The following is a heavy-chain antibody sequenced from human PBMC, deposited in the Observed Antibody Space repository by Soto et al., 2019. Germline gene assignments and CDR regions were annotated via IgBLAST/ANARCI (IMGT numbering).Heavy chain of an antibody. D-gene: IGHD5-18*01. CDR2: IDPSDSYT. Sequence: GESLKISCKGSGYSFTIYWISWVRQMPGKGLEWMGRIDPSDSYTNYSPSFQGHVTISADKSISTAYLQWSSLKASDTAMYYCARXADTAMGFAYYYYGMDVWGQGTTVTVSS. CDR3: ARXADTAMGFAYYYYGMDV. V-gene: IGHV5-10-1*01. CDR1: GYSFTIYW. J-gene: IGHJ6*02.